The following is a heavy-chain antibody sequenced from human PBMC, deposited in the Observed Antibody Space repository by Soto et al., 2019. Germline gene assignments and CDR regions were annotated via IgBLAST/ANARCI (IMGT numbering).Heavy chain of an antibody. D-gene: IGHD4-17*01. CDR1: GFTFGNFA. CDR3: AKGKMWDYGSNSKTYFQH. CDR2: VSDDGNIN. J-gene: IGHJ1*01. Sequence: QVSLVESGGGVVQPGGSLRLSCAASGFTFGNFAMHWIRQAPGKGPEWVSVVSDDGNINYNLDSVKGRFTVSRDNSRNTLYLHMSRLRPEDTAVYHCAKGKMWDYGSNSKTYFQHWGPGTLVTVSS. V-gene: IGHV3-30*15.